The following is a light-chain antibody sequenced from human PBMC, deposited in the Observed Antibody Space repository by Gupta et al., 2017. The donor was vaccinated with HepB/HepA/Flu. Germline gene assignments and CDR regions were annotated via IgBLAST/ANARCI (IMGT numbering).Light chain of an antibody. J-gene: IGLJ1*01. Sequence: QPVLTQPPSASGTPGQRVAISCSGSSSNVGRDNVYWYRQLPGTAPKLLIYNDDRRPSGVPDRFSGSKSGTSASLAISGLRSEDEADYYCAAWDNSLSAYVFGTGNWVTVL. CDR2: NDD. CDR1: SSNVGRDN. CDR3: AAWDNSLSAYV. V-gene: IGLV1-47*02.